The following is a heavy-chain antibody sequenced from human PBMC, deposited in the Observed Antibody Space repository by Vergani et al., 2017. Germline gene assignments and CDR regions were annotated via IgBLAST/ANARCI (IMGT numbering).Heavy chain of an antibody. CDR3: AKDIYPDITMIVD. Sequence: QVQLQQWGAGLLKPSETLSLTCAVYGGSFSGYYWSWIRQPPGKGLEWIGEINHSGSTNYNPSLKSRVTISVDTSKTQFSLKLSSVTAADTAVYYCAKDIYPDITMIVDWGQGTLVTVSS. J-gene: IGHJ4*02. CDR2: INHSGST. CDR1: GGSFSGYY. D-gene: IGHD3-22*01. V-gene: IGHV4-34*01.